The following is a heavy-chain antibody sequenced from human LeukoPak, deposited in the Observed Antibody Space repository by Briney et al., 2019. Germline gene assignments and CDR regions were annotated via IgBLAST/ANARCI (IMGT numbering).Heavy chain of an antibody. D-gene: IGHD6-19*01. J-gene: IGHJ5*02. CDR2: IYYSGST. Sequence: SETLSLTCTVSGGSISSYYWSWIRQPPGKGLEWIGYIYYSGSTNYNPSLKSRVTISVDTSKNQFSLKLSSVTAADTAVYYCARGASSGWYSAGNWFDPWGQGTLVTVSS. CDR1: GGSISSYY. CDR3: ARGASSGWYSAGNWFDP. V-gene: IGHV4-59*01.